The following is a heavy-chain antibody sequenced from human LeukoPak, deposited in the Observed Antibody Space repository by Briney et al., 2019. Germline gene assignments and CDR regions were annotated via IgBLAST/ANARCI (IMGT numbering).Heavy chain of an antibody. J-gene: IGHJ4*02. CDR1: GDSISTSSYY. D-gene: IGHD5-12*01. CDR2: IYYSGST. V-gene: IGHV4-39*07. Sequence: MSSETLSLTCSVSGDSISTSSYYWGWIRQPPGKGLEWIGTIYYSGSTYYNPSLTSRVTISVDTSKNQFSLKLSSVTAADTAVYYCARDGYSGNDGLWGQGTLVTVSS. CDR3: ARDGYSGNDGL.